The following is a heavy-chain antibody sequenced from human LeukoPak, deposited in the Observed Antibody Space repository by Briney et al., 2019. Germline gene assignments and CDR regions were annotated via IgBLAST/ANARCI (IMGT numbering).Heavy chain of an antibody. CDR2: IYPGDSDT. CDR3: AMRYSGSYNDY. CDR1: GYSFTDYW. Sequence: GESLKISCKGSGYSFTDYWIGWVRQMPGKGLEWMGIIYPGDSDTKYSPSFQGQVTMSADKSSSTAYLEWSSLKASDTAMYYCAMRYSGSYNDYWGQGTLVTVSS. V-gene: IGHV5-51*01. J-gene: IGHJ4*02. D-gene: IGHD1-26*01.